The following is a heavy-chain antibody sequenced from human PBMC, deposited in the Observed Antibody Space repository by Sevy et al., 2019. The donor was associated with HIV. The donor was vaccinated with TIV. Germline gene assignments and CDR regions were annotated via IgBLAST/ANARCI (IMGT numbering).Heavy chain of an antibody. J-gene: IGHJ4*02. CDR1: GFTFDSYA. Sequence: GGSLRLSCAASGFTFDSYAMHWVRQVVGKGLEWVSTISGSGYATYYADSVKGRFIISRDTSRNTLYLQMNSLRVEDSAVYFCAKDRVTVFGVVVTFDSWGQGTLVTVSS. D-gene: IGHD3-3*01. CDR2: ISGSGYAT. V-gene: IGHV3-23*01. CDR3: AKDRVTVFGVVVTFDS.